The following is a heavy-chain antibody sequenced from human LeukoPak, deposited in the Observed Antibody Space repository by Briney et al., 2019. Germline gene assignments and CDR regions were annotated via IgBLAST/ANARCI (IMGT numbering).Heavy chain of an antibody. D-gene: IGHD3-10*01. CDR2: INHSGST. J-gene: IGHJ4*02. CDR1: GGSFSGYY. Sequence: SETLSLTCAVYGGSFSGYYWSWIRQPPGKGLEWIGEINHSGSTNYNPSLKSRVTISVDTSKNQFSLKLSSVTAADTAVYHCARRPHSYYYGSGSYYYFDYWGQGTLVTVSS. V-gene: IGHV4-34*01. CDR3: ARRPHSYYYGSGSYYYFDY.